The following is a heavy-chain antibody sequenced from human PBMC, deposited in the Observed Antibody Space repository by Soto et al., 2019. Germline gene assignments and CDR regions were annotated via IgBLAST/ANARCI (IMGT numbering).Heavy chain of an antibody. Sequence: XESLKISCKGSGYSFTSYWIGWVRQMPGKGLEWMGIIYPGDSDTRYSPSFQGQVTISADKSISTAYLQWSSLKASDTAMYYCAGRGGLERPTGDYYYYVMDAWRQGNTATVSS. J-gene: IGHJ6*02. CDR3: AGRGGLERPTGDYYYYVMDA. CDR2: IYPGDSDT. CDR1: GYSFTSYW. D-gene: IGHD1-1*01. V-gene: IGHV5-51*01.